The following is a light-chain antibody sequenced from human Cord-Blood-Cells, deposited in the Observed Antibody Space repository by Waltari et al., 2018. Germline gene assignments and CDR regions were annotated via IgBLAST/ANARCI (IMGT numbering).Light chain of an antibody. CDR1: QGLSSY. Sequence: AIRMTQSPSSLSASTGDRVTLTCRARQGLSSYLAWYQQKPGKAPKLLIYAASTLQSGGPWRCSGRGAGTDFTLAVSQLQSEDLATADRARDDSDPRPFGGRPKV. CDR3: ARDDSDPRP. CDR2: AAS. J-gene: IGKJ4*01. V-gene: IGKV1-8*01.